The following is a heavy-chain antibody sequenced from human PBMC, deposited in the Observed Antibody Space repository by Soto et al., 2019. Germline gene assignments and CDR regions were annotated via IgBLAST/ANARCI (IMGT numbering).Heavy chain of an antibody. J-gene: IGHJ4*02. CDR3: ARVAGKSYFDY. V-gene: IGHV4-31*03. CDR1: GGSISSGGYY. CDR2: IYYSGST. Sequence: QVQLQESGPGLVKPSQTLSLTCTVSGGSISSGGYYWSWIRQHPGKGLEWIGYIYYSGSTYYNPSLKRRVNKSVDTAKNQFSLKLSSVNAADTAVDYWARVAGKSYFDYWGQGTLVTVSS. D-gene: IGHD6-19*01.